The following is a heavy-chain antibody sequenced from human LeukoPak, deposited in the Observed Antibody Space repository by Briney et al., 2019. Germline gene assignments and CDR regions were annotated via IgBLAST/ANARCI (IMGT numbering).Heavy chain of an antibody. CDR1: GGSISSYY. CDR2: IYYSGST. J-gene: IGHJ4*02. Sequence: SETLSLTCTVSGGSISSYYWSWIRQPPGKGLEWIGYIYYSGSTNYNPSLKSRVTISVDTSKNQFSLKLSSVTAADTAVYYCARLDRYYDILTGYYPSYYFDYWGQGTLVTVSS. V-gene: IGHV4-59*01. CDR3: ARLDRYYDILTGYYPSYYFDY. D-gene: IGHD3-9*01.